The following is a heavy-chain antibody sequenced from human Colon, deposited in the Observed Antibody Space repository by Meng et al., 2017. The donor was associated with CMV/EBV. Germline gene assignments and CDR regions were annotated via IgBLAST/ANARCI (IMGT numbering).Heavy chain of an antibody. J-gene: IGHJ4*02. CDR3: ARDAGD. Sequence: GESLKISCAASGFTVSNNYMSWVRQAPGKGLEWVSLIYSGGSMYYADSVKGRFTISRDNSKNSLYLQMNSLRAEDTAVYYCARDAGDWGQGTLVTVSS. D-gene: IGHD7-27*01. CDR1: GFTVSNNY. V-gene: IGHV3-66*02. CDR2: IYSGGSM.